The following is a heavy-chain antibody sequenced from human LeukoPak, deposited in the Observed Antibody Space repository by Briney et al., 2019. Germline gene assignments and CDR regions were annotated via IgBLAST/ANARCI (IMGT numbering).Heavy chain of an antibody. CDR1: GGSFSGYY. V-gene: IGHV4-34*01. D-gene: IGHD5-24*01. J-gene: IGHJ4*02. Sequence: PSETLSLTCAVYGGSFSGYYWSWIRQPPGKGLEWIGEINHSGSTNYSPSLKSRVTISADTSKNQFSLKLSSVTAADTAVYYCARHPGGLQPHFDYWGQGTLVTVSS. CDR3: ARHPGGLQPHFDY. CDR2: INHSGST.